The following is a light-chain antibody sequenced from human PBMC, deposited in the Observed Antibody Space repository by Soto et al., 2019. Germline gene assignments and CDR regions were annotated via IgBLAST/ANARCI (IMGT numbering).Light chain of an antibody. V-gene: IGLV4-69*01. CDR1: SGHSSYA. J-gene: IGLJ1*01. Sequence: QLVLTQSPSASASLGALVKLTCTLSSGHSSYAIAWHQQQPEKGPRYLTKLNSDRSHSKGDGIPDRFSGSSSGAERYLTISSLQSEDEADYYCQTWGTGIRVFGTGTKVTVL. CDR2: LNSDRSH. CDR3: QTWGTGIRV.